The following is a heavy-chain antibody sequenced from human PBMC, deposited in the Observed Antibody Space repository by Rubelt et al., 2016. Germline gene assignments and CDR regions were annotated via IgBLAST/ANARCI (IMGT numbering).Heavy chain of an antibody. CDR3: ARLAPPFDY. CDR2: INPNSGGT. V-gene: IGHV1-2*02. J-gene: IGHJ4*02. CDR1: GYTFTSYG. D-gene: IGHD3-3*02. Sequence: QVQLVQSGAEVKKPGASVKVSCKASGYTFTSYGISWVRQAPGQGLEWMGWINPNSGGTNYGQKCQGRVTMTRDKSISTAYMELSRLRSDDTAVYYCARLAPPFDYWGQGTLVTVSS.